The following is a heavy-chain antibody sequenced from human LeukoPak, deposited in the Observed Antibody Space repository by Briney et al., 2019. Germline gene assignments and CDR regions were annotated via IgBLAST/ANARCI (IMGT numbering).Heavy chain of an antibody. CDR2: ISGSGGST. CDR1: GFTFSSYA. Sequence: GGSLRLSCAASGFTFSSYAMSWVRQAPGKGLEWVSAISGSGGSTYYADSVKGRFTISRDNSKNTLYLQMNSLRAEDTAVYYCAKAGIAVAGTRSWFDPWGQGTLVTVSS. V-gene: IGHV3-23*01. CDR3: AKAGIAVAGTRSWFDP. J-gene: IGHJ5*02. D-gene: IGHD6-19*01.